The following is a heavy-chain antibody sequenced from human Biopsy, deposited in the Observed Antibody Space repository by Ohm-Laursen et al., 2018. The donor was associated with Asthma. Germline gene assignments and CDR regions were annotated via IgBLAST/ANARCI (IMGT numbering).Heavy chain of an antibody. Sequence: TLSLTCGVSGDSIDSDDYSWTWIRQSPGVGLEWIGYIYRNGDTYYNPPLKNRVTISIDRSKNQFSLRLRSVTAADTAVYYCARGWNCGGDCYSLDYWGQGTLVAVSS. CDR3: ARGWNCGGDCYSLDY. CDR1: GDSIDSDDYS. J-gene: IGHJ4*02. CDR2: IYRNGDT. V-gene: IGHV4-30-2*06. D-gene: IGHD2-21*02.